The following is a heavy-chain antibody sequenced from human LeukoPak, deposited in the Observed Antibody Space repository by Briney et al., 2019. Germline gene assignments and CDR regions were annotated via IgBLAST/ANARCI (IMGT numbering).Heavy chain of an antibody. CDR3: AREHLSGWYSSDY. Sequence: GGSVTLLCAAPGFPYTRYSMNWLRQARGRGVEWFSYISSSGSTIYYADSVKGRFTISSDTAKNSVFLQMNSLRAEDTAVYYCAREHLSGWYSSDYWGQGTLVTVSS. J-gene: IGHJ4*02. CDR2: ISSSGSTI. CDR1: GFPYTRYS. D-gene: IGHD6-19*01. V-gene: IGHV3-48*01.